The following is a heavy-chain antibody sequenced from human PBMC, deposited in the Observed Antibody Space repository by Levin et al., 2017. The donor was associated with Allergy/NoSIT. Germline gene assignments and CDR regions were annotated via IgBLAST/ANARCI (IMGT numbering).Heavy chain of an antibody. D-gene: IGHD2-2*01. J-gene: IGHJ5*02. V-gene: IGHV1-69*06. CDR3: ARGPTMPQGFDP. CDR1: GGTFSSYA. Sequence: KISCKASGGTFSSYAISWVRQAPGQGLEWMGGIIPIFGTANYAQKFQGRVTITADKSTSTAYMELSSLRSEDTAVYYCARGPTMPQGFDPWGQGTLVTVSS. CDR2: IIPIFGTA.